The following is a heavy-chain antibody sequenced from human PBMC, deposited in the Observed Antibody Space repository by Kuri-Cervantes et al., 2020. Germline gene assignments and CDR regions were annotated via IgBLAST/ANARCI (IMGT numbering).Heavy chain of an antibody. CDR3: ARDSGNGMDV. Sequence: GESLKISCTTSGFIFGDYAMSWVRQAPGKGLEWVANIKEDGSEKYYVDSVKGRFTISRDNAKKSLYLQMNSLRAEDTAVYYCARDSGNGMDVWGQGTTVTVSS. CDR1: GFIFGDYA. J-gene: IGHJ6*02. CDR2: IKEDGSEK. V-gene: IGHV3-7*01.